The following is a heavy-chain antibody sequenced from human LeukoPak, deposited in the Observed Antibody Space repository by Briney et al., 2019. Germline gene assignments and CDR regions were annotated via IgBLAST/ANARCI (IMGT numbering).Heavy chain of an antibody. Sequence: GGSLRLSCAASGFTFSSYGVHWVRQAPGKGLEWVAVISYDGSNKYYADSVKGRFTISRDNSKNTLYLQMNSLRAEDTAVYYCAKGGIVVVTAILPHWGQGTLVTVSS. CDR1: GFTFSSYG. CDR3: AKGGIVVVTAILPH. V-gene: IGHV3-30*18. D-gene: IGHD2-21*02. CDR2: ISYDGSNK. J-gene: IGHJ1*01.